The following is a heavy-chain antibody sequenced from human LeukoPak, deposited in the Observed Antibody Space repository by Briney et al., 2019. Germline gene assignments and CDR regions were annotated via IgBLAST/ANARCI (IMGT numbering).Heavy chain of an antibody. J-gene: IGHJ4*02. CDR1: SGSVSSGSYY. CDR3: ARDSYTVCGSEFDY. D-gene: IGHD3-16*01. CDR2: IYYSGST. Sequence: SETLSLTCTVSSGSVSSGSYYWSWIRQPPGKGLEWIGYIYYSGSTNYNPSLKSRVTISVDTSKNQFSLKLSSVTAADTAVYYCARDSYTVCGSEFDYWGQGTLVTVSS. V-gene: IGHV4-61*01.